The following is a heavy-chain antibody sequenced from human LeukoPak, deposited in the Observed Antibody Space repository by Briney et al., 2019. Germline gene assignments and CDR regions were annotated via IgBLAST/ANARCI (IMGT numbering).Heavy chain of an antibody. CDR2: IYYSGST. Sequence: SETLSLTCTVSGGSISSSSYYWGWIRQPPGKGLEWIGSIYYSGSTYYNPSLKSRVTISVDTSKNQFSLKLSSVTAADTAVYYCARSPLSYSGSSGIDYWGQGTLVTVSS. CDR1: GGSISSSSYY. V-gene: IGHV4-39*07. D-gene: IGHD1-26*01. J-gene: IGHJ4*02. CDR3: ARSPLSYSGSSGIDY.